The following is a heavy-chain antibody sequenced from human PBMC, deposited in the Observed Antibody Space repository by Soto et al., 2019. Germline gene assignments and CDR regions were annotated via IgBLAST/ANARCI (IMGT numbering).Heavy chain of an antibody. CDR2: ITSSGSYV. Sequence: GGSLRLSCVTSGFTFSRNTMNWVRQAPGKGLEWVASITSSGSYVYYADSVKGRFSASRDNAKNSLSLQMDSLRPDDPAIYFCVKDEGIEAMDVWGQGTTVTVSS. CDR3: VKDEGIEAMDV. J-gene: IGHJ6*02. CDR1: GFTFSRNT. V-gene: IGHV3-21*01. D-gene: IGHD3-3*02.